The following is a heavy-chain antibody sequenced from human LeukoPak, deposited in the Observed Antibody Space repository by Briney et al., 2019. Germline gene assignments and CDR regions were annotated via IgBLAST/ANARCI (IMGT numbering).Heavy chain of an antibody. Sequence: GGSLTLSCAASGLTFSRYNMNWVRQAPGKGLEWVSSIGTSSNNIYYTDSVKGRFTISRDNAKNSLYLQVDSLRVEDTAVYFCASGTVGNYAPDYWGQGTLVTVSS. V-gene: IGHV3-21*01. J-gene: IGHJ4*02. CDR2: IGTSSNNI. CDR1: GLTFSRYN. D-gene: IGHD1-7*01. CDR3: ASGTVGNYAPDY.